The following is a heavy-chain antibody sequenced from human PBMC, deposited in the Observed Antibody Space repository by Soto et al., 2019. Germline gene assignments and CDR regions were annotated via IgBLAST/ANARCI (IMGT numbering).Heavy chain of an antibody. CDR3: ARDLGVMYYYGMDV. Sequence: AGGSLRLSCAASGFTFSSYSMNWVRQAPGKGLEWVSSISSSSSYIYYADSVKGRFTISRDNAKNSLYLQMNSLRAEDTAVYYCARDLGVMYYYGMDVWGQGTTVTVSS. V-gene: IGHV3-21*01. D-gene: IGHD3-16*01. CDR2: ISSSSSYI. CDR1: GFTFSSYS. J-gene: IGHJ6*02.